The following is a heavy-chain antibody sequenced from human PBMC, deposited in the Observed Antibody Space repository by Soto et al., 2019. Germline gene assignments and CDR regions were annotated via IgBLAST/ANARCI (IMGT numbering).Heavy chain of an antibody. Sequence: SETLSLTCTVSGGSISGSPYHWGWIRQPPGKGLEWIGSIDDSGKVYYNPSLTGRATLLVDTSKNRFSLNLNSVTAADTAVYYCAIPPPIEVAGPDYWGQGTLVTVSS. CDR1: GGSISGSPYH. CDR2: IDDSGKV. D-gene: IGHD6-19*01. CDR3: AIPPPIEVAGPDY. J-gene: IGHJ4*02. V-gene: IGHV4-39*02.